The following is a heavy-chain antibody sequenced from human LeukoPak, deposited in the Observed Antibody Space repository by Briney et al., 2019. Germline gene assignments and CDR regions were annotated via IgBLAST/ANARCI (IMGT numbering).Heavy chain of an antibody. V-gene: IGHV3-9*01. Sequence: GGSLRLSCAASGFTFDDYAMHWVRQAPGKGLEWVSGISWNSGSIGYADSVKGRFTISRDNAKNSLYLQMNSLRAEDTALYYCAKAGLYSGSSLDYWGQGTLVTVSS. CDR2: ISWNSGSI. CDR1: GFTFDDYA. D-gene: IGHD1-26*01. CDR3: AKAGLYSGSSLDY. J-gene: IGHJ4*02.